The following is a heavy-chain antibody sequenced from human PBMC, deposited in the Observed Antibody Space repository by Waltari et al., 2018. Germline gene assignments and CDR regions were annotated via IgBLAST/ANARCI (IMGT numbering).Heavy chain of an antibody. D-gene: IGHD4-4*01. V-gene: IGHV3-33*01. J-gene: IGHJ4*02. CDR2: IWDDGSNK. CDR1: GFTFSSYG. Sequence: QVQLVESGGGVVQPGRSLRLSCAASGFTFSSYGMHWVRQAPGKGLEWVAVIWDDGSNKYYADSVKGRFTISRDNSKNTLYLQMNSLRAEDTAVYYCARVQGDGGTVTTLDYWGQGTLVTVSS. CDR3: ARVQGDGGTVTTLDY.